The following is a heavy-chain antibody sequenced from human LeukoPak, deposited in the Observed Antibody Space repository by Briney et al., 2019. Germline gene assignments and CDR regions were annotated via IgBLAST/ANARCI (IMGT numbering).Heavy chain of an antibody. J-gene: IGHJ4*02. CDR2: ISRRNTI. CDR3: AVDRRQGPTVTTFSPFDY. V-gene: IGHV3-69-1*01. Sequence: GGSLRLSCAASGFTFSNYNMNWVRQAPGKGLEWVSYISRRNTIYYADSVQGRFTISRDNAKSSLYLQMNSQRVEDTAVYYCAVDRRQGPTVTTFSPFDYWGQGTLVSVSS. CDR1: GFTFSNYN. D-gene: IGHD4-17*01.